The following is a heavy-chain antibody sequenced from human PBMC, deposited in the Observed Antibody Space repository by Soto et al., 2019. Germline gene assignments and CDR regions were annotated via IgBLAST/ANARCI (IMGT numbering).Heavy chain of an antibody. D-gene: IGHD3-10*01. CDR2: IIPMFDTP. V-gene: IGHV1-69*12. J-gene: IGHJ4*02. CDR3: ARSGGLDRDFNY. Sequence: QVQLVQSGAEVKKPGSSVKVSCKASGGTFSSDSFSWVRQAPGQGLEWMGGIIPMFDTPIYAKKYQDRVTITADESTSTAYTQLITLRSRNTAVYYWARSGGLDRDFNYWGQGSLVTVSS. CDR1: GGTFSSDS.